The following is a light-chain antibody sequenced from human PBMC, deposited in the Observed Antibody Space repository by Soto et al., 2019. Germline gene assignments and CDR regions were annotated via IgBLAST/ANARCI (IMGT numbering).Light chain of an antibody. CDR1: QSISSY. CDR3: QQSYSTPPWT. Sequence: DIQMTQSPSSLSASVGDRVTITCRASQSISSYFNWYQQKPGKAPKLLIYAASSLQSGVPSRFSGSGSGTDFTLTISSLQPEDFATYYCQQSYSTPPWTLGQGTKVEIK. V-gene: IGKV1-39*01. CDR2: AAS. J-gene: IGKJ1*01.